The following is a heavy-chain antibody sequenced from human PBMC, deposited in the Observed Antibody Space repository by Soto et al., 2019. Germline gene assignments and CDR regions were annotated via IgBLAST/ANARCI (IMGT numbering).Heavy chain of an antibody. CDR3: ARGDGYNANNFDY. D-gene: IGHD5-12*01. Sequence: SQTLSLTCAISGDSVSSKNAAWTWIRQSPSRGLEWLGRTYYRSSWYNDYAVSVKSRITINPDTSKNQFSLQLNSVTPEDTAVYFCARGDGYNANNFDYWGQGTLVTVSS. CDR2: TYYRSSWYN. CDR1: GDSVSSKNAA. J-gene: IGHJ4*02. V-gene: IGHV6-1*01.